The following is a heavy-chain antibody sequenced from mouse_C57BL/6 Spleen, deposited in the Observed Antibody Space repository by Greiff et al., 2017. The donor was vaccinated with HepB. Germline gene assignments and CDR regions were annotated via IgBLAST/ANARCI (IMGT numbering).Heavy chain of an antibody. J-gene: IGHJ2*01. CDR1: GYTFTSYW. Sequence: QVQLQQPGAELVRPGSSVKLSCKASGYTFTSYWMDWVKQRPGQGLEWIGNIYPSDSETHYNQKFKDKATLTVDKSSSTAYMQLSSLTSEDSAVYYGARRAVVAPFDYWGQGTTLTVSS. CDR3: ARRAVVAPFDY. V-gene: IGHV1-61*01. CDR2: IYPSDSET. D-gene: IGHD1-1*01.